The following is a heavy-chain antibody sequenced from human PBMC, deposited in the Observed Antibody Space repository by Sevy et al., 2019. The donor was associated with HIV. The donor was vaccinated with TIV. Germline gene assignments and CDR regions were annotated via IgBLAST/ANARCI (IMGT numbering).Heavy chain of an antibody. CDR2: ISSSSSYI. D-gene: IGHD2-8*01. CDR3: GSFPSNGAPFDY. V-gene: IGHV3-21*01. CDR1: GFTFSSYS. Sequence: GGSLRLSCAASGFTFSSYSMNWVRQAPGKGLEWVSSISSSSSYIYYADSVKGRFTISRDNAKNSLYLQMNSLRAEDTAVDYCGSFPSNGAPFDYWGQGTLVTVSS. J-gene: IGHJ4*02.